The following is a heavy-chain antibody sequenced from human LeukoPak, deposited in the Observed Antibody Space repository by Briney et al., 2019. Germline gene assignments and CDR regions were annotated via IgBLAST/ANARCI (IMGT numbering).Heavy chain of an antibody. J-gene: IGHJ4*02. CDR1: GFTFSGSA. Sequence: PGGSLKLSCAASGFTFSGSAMHWVRQASGKGLEWVGRIRSKANSYATAYAASVKGRFTISRDDSKNTAYLQMNSLKTEDTAVYYCTRLNNWNPGDYWGQGTLVTVSS. CDR3: TRLNNWNPGDY. V-gene: IGHV3-73*01. CDR2: IRSKANSYAT. D-gene: IGHD1-20*01.